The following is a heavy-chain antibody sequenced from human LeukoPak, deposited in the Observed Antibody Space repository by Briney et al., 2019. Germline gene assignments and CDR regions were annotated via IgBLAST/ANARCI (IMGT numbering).Heavy chain of an antibody. CDR2: INSGGSGI. CDR3: ARGENGIRAGFDI. D-gene: IGHD1-1*01. CDR1: GFTFSTYE. J-gene: IGHJ3*02. V-gene: IGHV3-48*03. Sequence: QPGGSLRLSCAASGFTFSTYEMNWVRQAPGKGLEWLSYINSGGSGIHYSDSVKGRFTISRDNGENSLYLQMNTLRAEDTAVYYCARGENGIRAGFDIWGQGTMVTVSS.